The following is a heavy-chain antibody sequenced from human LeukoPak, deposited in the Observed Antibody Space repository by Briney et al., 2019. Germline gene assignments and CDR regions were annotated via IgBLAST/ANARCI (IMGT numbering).Heavy chain of an antibody. J-gene: IGHJ4*02. CDR1: GGSISSSSYY. CDR3: ARTGYSSSWHY. V-gene: IGHV4-39*01. CDR2: IYYSGST. D-gene: IGHD6-13*01. Sequence: SETLSLTCTVSGGSISSSSYYWGWIRQPPGKGLEWIGSIYYSGSTYDNPSLNSRVTISVDTSKKQLSLKLSSVTAADTAVYYCARTGYSSSWHYWGQGTLVIVSS.